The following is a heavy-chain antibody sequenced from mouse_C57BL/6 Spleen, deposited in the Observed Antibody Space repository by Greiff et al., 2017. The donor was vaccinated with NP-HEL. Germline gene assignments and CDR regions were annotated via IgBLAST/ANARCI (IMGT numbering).Heavy chain of an antibody. V-gene: IGHV1-82*01. CDR3: ARRGSSYWYFDV. CDR1: GYAFSSSW. J-gene: IGHJ1*03. CDR2: IYPGDGDT. Sequence: VQLQQSGPELVKPGASVKISCKASGYAFSSSWMNWVKQRPGKGLEWIGRIYPGDGDTNYNGKFTGKATLTADKSSSTAYMQLSSLTSEDSAVYFCARRGSSYWYFDVWGTGTTVTVSS. D-gene: IGHD3-1*01.